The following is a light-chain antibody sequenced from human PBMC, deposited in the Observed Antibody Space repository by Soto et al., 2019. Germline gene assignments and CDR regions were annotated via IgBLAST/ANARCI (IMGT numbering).Light chain of an antibody. CDR1: QSVTRNY. CDR2: DAS. J-gene: IGKJ1*01. Sequence: EIVLTQSPGTLSLSPGERATLSCWASQSVTRNYLAWYQQKPGQSPRLLIYDASTRATGIPDRFTGSGSGTDFTLTINRLEPEDFAVYYCQQYETMPWTFGHGTKVEVK. CDR3: QQYETMPWT. V-gene: IGKV3-20*01.